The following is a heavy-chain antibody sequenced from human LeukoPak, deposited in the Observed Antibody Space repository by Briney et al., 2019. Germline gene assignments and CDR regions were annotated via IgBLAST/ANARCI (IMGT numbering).Heavy chain of an antibody. V-gene: IGHV3-33*01. J-gene: IGHJ4*02. CDR3: ARDYWDDSEHYFDY. D-gene: IGHD3-22*01. CDR2: IWYDGSNK. CDR1: GFTFSSYG. Sequence: PGKSLRLSCAASGFTFSSYGMHWVRQAPGKGLEWVAVIWYDGSNKYYADSVKGRFTISRDNSKNTLYLQMNSLRAEDTAVYYCARDYWDDSEHYFDYWGQGTLVSVST.